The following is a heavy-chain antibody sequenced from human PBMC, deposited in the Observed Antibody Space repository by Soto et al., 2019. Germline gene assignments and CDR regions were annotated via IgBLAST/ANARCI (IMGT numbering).Heavy chain of an antibody. J-gene: IGHJ5*02. CDR2: ISSSGSTI. Sequence: SLRLSCAASGFTFSSYEMNWVRQAPGKGLEWVSYISSSGSTIYYADSVKGRFTISRDNAKNSLYLQMNSLRAEDTAVYYCARGDDYGDYPKYNWFDPWGQGTLVTVSS. D-gene: IGHD4-17*01. CDR3: ARGDDYGDYPKYNWFDP. CDR1: GFTFSSYE. V-gene: IGHV3-48*03.